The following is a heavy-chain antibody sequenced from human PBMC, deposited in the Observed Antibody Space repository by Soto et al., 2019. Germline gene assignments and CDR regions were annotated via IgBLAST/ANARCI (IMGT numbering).Heavy chain of an antibody. CDR1: GFTFSSYA. Sequence: GGSLRLSCAASGFTFSSYAMHWVRQAPGKGLEWVAVISYDGSNKYYADYVKGRFTISRDNSKNTLYLQMNSLRAEDTAVYYCASPTYYYDSSGSFGAFDIWGQGTMVTVSS. D-gene: IGHD3-22*01. J-gene: IGHJ3*02. CDR3: ASPTYYYDSSGSFGAFDI. CDR2: ISYDGSNK. V-gene: IGHV3-30-3*01.